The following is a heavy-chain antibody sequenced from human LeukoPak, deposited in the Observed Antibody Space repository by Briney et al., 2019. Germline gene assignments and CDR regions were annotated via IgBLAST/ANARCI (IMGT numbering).Heavy chain of an antibody. J-gene: IGHJ4*02. CDR1: GFTFSSYA. D-gene: IGHD1-26*01. V-gene: IGHV3-74*01. CDR2: INTDGSTT. Sequence: GRSLRLSCAASGFTFSSYAMHWVRQAPGKGLVWVSRINTDGSTTSYVDSVKGRFTISRDNTKNTLYLHMNSLRAEDTAVYYCARVPVGSYSFDYWGQGTLVTVSS. CDR3: ARVPVGSYSFDY.